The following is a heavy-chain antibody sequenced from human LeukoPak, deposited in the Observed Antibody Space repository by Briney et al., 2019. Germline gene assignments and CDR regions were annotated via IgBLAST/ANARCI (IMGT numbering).Heavy chain of an antibody. D-gene: IGHD2-15*01. CDR2: ISGSGGNT. CDR1: GFTFSSYV. J-gene: IGHJ4*02. Sequence: PGGSLGLSCAASGFTFSSYVMSWARQAPGKGLEWVSVISGSGGNTYYADSVKGRFTISRDNSKNTLYLQMNSLRAEDTAVYYCAKRYCSGGSCYHFDYWGQGTLVTVSS. V-gene: IGHV3-23*01. CDR3: AKRYCSGGSCYHFDY.